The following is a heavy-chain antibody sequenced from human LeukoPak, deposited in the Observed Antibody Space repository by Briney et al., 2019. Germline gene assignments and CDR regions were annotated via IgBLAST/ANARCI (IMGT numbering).Heavy chain of an antibody. V-gene: IGHV3-30*01. CDR1: GFTFSSYA. J-gene: IGHJ4*02. CDR2: ISYDGSNK. CDR3: ARGAEGMSGSYYDDYFDY. D-gene: IGHD1-26*01. Sequence: GGSLRLSCAASGFTFSSYAMHWVRQAPGKGLEWVAVISYDGSNKYYADSVKGRFTISRDNSKNTLYLQMNSLRAEDTAVYYCARGAEGMSGSYYDDYFDYWCQGTLVTVSS.